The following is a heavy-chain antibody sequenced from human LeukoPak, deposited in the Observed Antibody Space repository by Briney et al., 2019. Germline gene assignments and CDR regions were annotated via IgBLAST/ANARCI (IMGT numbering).Heavy chain of an antibody. Sequence: SGPTLVNPTPTLTLTCTFSGFSLSTSGKCVSWIRQPPGNTLEWHARLDWDDDKYFTRSLKTRLTISKDTSKNQVVLTMTNMDPVDTATDDWARAYSGSYVFGVDYWGQGTLVTVSS. CDR3: ARAYSGSYVFGVDY. CDR2: LDWDDDK. D-gene: IGHD1-26*01. CDR1: GFSLSTSGKC. J-gene: IGHJ4*02. V-gene: IGHV2-70*11.